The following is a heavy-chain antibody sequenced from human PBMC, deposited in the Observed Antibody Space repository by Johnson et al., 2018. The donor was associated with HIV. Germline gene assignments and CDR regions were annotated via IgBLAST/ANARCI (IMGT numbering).Heavy chain of an antibody. CDR3: AKESAQVAFDI. J-gene: IGHJ3*02. CDR2: ISYDGSNK. CDR1: GFTFSSYA. Sequence: VQLVESGGGVVQPGRSLRLSCAASGFTFSSYAMHWVRQAPGKGLEWVAVISYDGSNKYYADSVKGRFTISRDNSKNTLYLQMNSLRAEDTAVYYCAKESAQVAFDIWGQGTMVTVSS. V-gene: IGHV3-30*18.